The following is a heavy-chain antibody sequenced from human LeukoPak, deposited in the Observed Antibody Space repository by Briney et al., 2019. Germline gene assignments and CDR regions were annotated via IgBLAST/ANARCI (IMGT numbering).Heavy chain of an antibody. Sequence: GRSLRLSCAASGFTFSSYGMHWVRQAPGKGLEWVSAISGSGGSTYYADSVKGRFTISRDNSKNTLYLQMNSLRAEDTAVYYCAKAPTYTSSQDYFDYWGQGTLVTASS. CDR1: GFTFSSYG. J-gene: IGHJ4*02. CDR2: ISGSGGST. V-gene: IGHV3-23*01. CDR3: AKAPTYTSSQDYFDY. D-gene: IGHD6-13*01.